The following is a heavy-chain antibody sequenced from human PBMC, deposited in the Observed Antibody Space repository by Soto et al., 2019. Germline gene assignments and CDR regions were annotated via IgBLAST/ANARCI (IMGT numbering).Heavy chain of an antibody. CDR2: ISGSGGGT. CDR1: GFTFSSCA. J-gene: IGHJ4*02. CDR3: AKDRSRSYGSGYPLGYFDY. Sequence: LRLSCAASGFTFSSCAMSWVRQAPGKGLEWVSGISGSGGGTYYADSVKGRFTISRDNSKNTLYLQMNSLRAEDTAVYYCAKDRSRSYGSGYPLGYFDYWGQGTLVTVSS. V-gene: IGHV3-23*01. D-gene: IGHD3-22*01.